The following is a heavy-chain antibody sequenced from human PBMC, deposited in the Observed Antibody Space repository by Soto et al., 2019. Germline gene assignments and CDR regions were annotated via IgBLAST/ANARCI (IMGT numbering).Heavy chain of an antibody. D-gene: IGHD5-18*01. CDR2: ISAYNGNT. CDR3: ARAGYSYGPSSYYFDY. J-gene: IGHJ4*01. Sequence: ASVMVSCKASGHTFTSYGISWVRQAPGQGLEWMGWISAYNGNTNYAQKLQGRVTMTTDTSTSTAYMELRSLRSDDTAVYYCARAGYSYGPSSYYFDYWGHGTLVTVSS. CDR1: GHTFTSYG. V-gene: IGHV1-18*01.